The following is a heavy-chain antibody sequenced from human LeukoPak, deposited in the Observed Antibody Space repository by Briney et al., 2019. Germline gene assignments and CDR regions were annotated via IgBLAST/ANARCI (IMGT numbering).Heavy chain of an antibody. Sequence: SETLSLTCIVSGGFISSSSYYWGWIRQPPGKGLEYIGSIYYSGSTYYNPSPKSRVTISVDTSKNQFSLKLSSVTAADTAVYYCARGFGVNFDYWGQGTLVTVSS. CDR1: GGFISSSSYY. CDR3: ARGFGVNFDY. V-gene: IGHV4-39*07. J-gene: IGHJ4*02. D-gene: IGHD3-10*01. CDR2: IYYSGST.